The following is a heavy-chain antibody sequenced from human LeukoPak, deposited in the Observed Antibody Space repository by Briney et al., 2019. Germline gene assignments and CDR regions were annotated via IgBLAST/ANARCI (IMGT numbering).Heavy chain of an antibody. J-gene: IGHJ4*02. CDR2: ISSSSSYI. CDR1: GFTFSSYS. V-gene: IGHV3-21*01. CDR3: ARGHTAFFDY. Sequence: PGGSLRLSCAASGFTFSSYSMNWVRQAPGKGLEWVSSISSSSSYIYYADSVKGRFTISRDNAKNPLYLQMNSLRAEDTAVYYCARGHTAFFDYWGQGTLVTVSS. D-gene: IGHD5-18*01.